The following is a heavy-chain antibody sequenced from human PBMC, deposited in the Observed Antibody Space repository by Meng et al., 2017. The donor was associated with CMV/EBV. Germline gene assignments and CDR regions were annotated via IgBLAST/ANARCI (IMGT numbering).Heavy chain of an antibody. V-gene: IGHV2-5*02. CDR3: AHIQRGYSGPIDFDY. Sequence: SWPPLAKTTQPLPRPCSIYVVSLITVCVCVGWTRKPPGKALEWRAHIYWDDDKRYSPSLKSSLPITKDTSKTQVVLTMTNMDPVDTATYYCAHIQRGYSGPIDFDYWGQGTLVTVSS. D-gene: IGHD5-12*01. J-gene: IGHJ4*02. CDR2: IYWDDDK. CDR1: VVSLITVCVC.